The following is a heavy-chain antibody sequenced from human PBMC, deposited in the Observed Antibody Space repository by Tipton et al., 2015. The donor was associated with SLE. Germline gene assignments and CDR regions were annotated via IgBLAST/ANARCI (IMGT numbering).Heavy chain of an antibody. CDR3: ARGGASVLIRMCYFDS. J-gene: IGHJ4*02. D-gene: IGHD2-8*01. CDR1: GGSITTRNCY. V-gene: IGHV4-39*07. CDR2: IYYSGRT. Sequence: TLSLTCSVSGGSITTRNCYWGWIRQPPGKGLELIGIIYYSGRTYSHPSLKSRVTISVDTSKNQFSLKLHSVTAADTAVYYCARGGASVLIRMCYFDSWGQGSLVTVSS.